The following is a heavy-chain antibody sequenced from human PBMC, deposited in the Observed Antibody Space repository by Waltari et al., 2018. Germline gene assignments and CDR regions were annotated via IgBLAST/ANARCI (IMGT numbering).Heavy chain of an antibody. J-gene: IGHJ4*02. CDR1: GFTFRRYG. V-gene: IGHV3-30*03. Sequence: QVQLVESGGGVVQPGRSLRVSCAASGFTFRRYGMHWVRQAPGKGLEWVAVISKDGSNKYYEDSVKGRFSISRDNSKNTLYLQMNSLRAEDTAVYFCARDYVYYFDYWGRGTLVTVSS. CDR3: ARDYVYYFDY. CDR2: ISKDGSNK. D-gene: IGHD3-16*01.